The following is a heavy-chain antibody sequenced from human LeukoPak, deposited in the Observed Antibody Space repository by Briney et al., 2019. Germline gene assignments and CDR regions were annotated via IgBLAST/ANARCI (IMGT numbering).Heavy chain of an antibody. V-gene: IGHV4-59*08. CDR3: ARWGSYYDFDY. D-gene: IGHD1-26*01. Sequence: SETLSLTCTVSAGSITNYYWSWIRQPPGKGLEWIGYIYYSGSTNYNPSLKSRVTISVDTSKNQFSLKLSSVTAADTAVYYCARWGSYYDFDYWGQGTLVTVSS. J-gene: IGHJ4*02. CDR1: AGSITNYY. CDR2: IYYSGST.